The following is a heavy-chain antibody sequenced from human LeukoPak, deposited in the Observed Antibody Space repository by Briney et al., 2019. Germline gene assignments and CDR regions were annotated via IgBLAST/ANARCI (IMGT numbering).Heavy chain of an antibody. J-gene: IGHJ4*02. Sequence: KSGESLKISCKGSGYSFTSDWISWVRQMPGKGLEWMGRIDPSDSYTNYSPSFQGHVTISADKSISTAYLQWSSLKASDTAMYYCARLQISTVTKVFDYWGQGTLVTVPS. CDR2: IDPSDSYT. CDR1: GYSFTSDW. D-gene: IGHD4-17*01. CDR3: ARLQISTVTKVFDY. V-gene: IGHV5-10-1*01.